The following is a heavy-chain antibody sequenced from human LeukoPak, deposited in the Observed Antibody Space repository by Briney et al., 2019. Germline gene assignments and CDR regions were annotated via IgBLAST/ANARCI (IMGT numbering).Heavy chain of an antibody. V-gene: IGHV1-2*02. CDR3: ARGHDSSAHYSGPGEY. J-gene: IGHJ4*02. D-gene: IGHD3-22*01. CDR2: INPNSGG. CDR1: GYTFTDYY. Sequence: ASVKVSCKASGYTFTDYYMHWVRQAPEQGLEWMGWINPNSGGYAQKFQGRVTMTWDTSISTAYMELSSLRSDDTAVYYCARGHDSSAHYSGPGEYWGQGTLVTVSS.